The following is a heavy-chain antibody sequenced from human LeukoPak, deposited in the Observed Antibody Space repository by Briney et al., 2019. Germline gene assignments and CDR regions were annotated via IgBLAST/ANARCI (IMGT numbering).Heavy chain of an antibody. CDR1: GYTFTIYG. CDR3: ARVGTRGYSGYLIDY. Sequence: ASVTVSFKASGYTFTIYGISWVRQAPGQGLEWMGWISAYNGNTNYAQKLQGRVTMTTDTSTSTAYMELRSLRSDDTAVYYCARVGTRGYSGYLIDYWGQGTLVTVSS. CDR2: ISAYNGNT. D-gene: IGHD5-12*01. V-gene: IGHV1-18*04. J-gene: IGHJ4*02.